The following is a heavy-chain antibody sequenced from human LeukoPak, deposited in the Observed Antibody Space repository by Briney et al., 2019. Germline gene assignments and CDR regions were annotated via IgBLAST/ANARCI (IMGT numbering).Heavy chain of an antibody. V-gene: IGHV3-7*01. J-gene: IGHJ4*02. Sequence: GGSLRLSCAASEFTFSNYWMTWVRQAPGKGLEWVANINQDASQKYYLDSVEGRFTISRDNAKNSLYLQMNNLRVEDTAVYYCARDQLIIATRGGLNLRGQGTLVTVSS. CDR3: ARDQLIIATRGGLNL. D-gene: IGHD3-16*01. CDR2: INQDASQK. CDR1: EFTFSNYW.